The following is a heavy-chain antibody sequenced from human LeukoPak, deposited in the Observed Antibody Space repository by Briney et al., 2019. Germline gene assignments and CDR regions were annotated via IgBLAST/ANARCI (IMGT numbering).Heavy chain of an antibody. D-gene: IGHD5-18*01. Sequence: GGSLRLSCEASGFIFSTSWMYWVRQAPGKGLEWVSGISSSGDNTHYADSVEGRFTISRDNSKNTLYLQMNSLRAEDTAAYYCAKNGYSYGLYDAFDIWGQGTLVTVSS. J-gene: IGHJ3*02. V-gene: IGHV3-23*01. CDR1: GFIFSTSW. CDR2: ISSSGDNT. CDR3: AKNGYSYGLYDAFDI.